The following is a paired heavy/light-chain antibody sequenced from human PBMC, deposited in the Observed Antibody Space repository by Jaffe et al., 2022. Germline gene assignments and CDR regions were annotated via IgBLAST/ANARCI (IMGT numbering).Heavy chain of an antibody. CDR3: TKDAVGYNGISDAFDI. V-gene: IGHV3-23*01. CDR1: GFTFTDYA. CDR2: ISGGGETA. Sequence: EAQLLESGGGLVQPGGSLTLSCAASGFTFTDYAMNWVRQSPGKGLEWVSHISGGGETAYYADFVRGRFTFSRDNSKKMLYLHMSSLRADDTAVYYCTKDAVGYNGISDAFDIWGQGTAVTVSS. J-gene: IGHJ3*02. D-gene: IGHD1-1*01.
Light chain of an antibody. J-gene: IGKJ2*01. CDR1: QSVSSNF. CDR2: GAS. CDR3: QQYGISPSTYT. Sequence: EMVLTQSPGTLSLSPGERATLSCRGSQSVSSNFLAWYQQKPGQAPRLLIYGASTRANGIPDRFSGSGSGTDFTLTISGLEPEDFAVYYCQQYGISPSTYTFGQGTKLEIK. V-gene: IGKV3-20*01.